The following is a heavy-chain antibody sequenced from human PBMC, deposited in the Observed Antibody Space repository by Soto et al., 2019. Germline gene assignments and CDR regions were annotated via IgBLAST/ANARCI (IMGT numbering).Heavy chain of an antibody. J-gene: IGHJ4*02. Sequence: ASVKVSCKASGYTFITYGMSWVRQAPGQGLDWMGWISTYNGDTKYADRLQGRVAMTTDTTTGTAYMELRSLRSDDTAVYYCARGPTDYYDNSGDYSLDYWGQGTLITVSS. CDR3: ARGPTDYYDNSGDYSLDY. V-gene: IGHV1-18*01. CDR2: ISTYNGDT. D-gene: IGHD3-22*01. CDR1: GYTFITYG.